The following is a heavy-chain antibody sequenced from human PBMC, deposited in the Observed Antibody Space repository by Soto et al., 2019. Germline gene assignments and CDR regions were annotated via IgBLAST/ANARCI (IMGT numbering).Heavy chain of an antibody. D-gene: IGHD1-26*01. Sequence: QITLKESGPTLVKPTQTLTLTCTFSGFSLSTSGVGVGWIRQPPGKALEWLALIYWDDDKRYSPSLKVRLTIPKDASKYQVVLTMCSMDPVDTATYYCAHNGLGGCYCNYFACWGQGTLVTVSS. CDR3: AHNGLGGCYCNYFAC. CDR1: GFSLSTSGVG. V-gene: IGHV2-5*02. CDR2: IYWDDDK. J-gene: IGHJ4*02.